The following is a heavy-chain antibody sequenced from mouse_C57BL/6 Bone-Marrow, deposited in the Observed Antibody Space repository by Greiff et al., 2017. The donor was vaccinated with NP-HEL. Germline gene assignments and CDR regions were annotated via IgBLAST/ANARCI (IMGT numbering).Heavy chain of an antibody. V-gene: IGHV5-17*01. Sequence: EVKLVESGGGLVKPGASLKLSCAASGFTFSDYGMHWVRQAPEKGLEWVAYISSGSSTIYYADTVKGRFTISRDNSKNTLFLQMTRLRSEDTAMYYCARDYGSSYDFDYWGQGTTLTVSS. J-gene: IGHJ2*01. D-gene: IGHD1-1*01. CDR3: ARDYGSSYDFDY. CDR2: ISSGSSTI. CDR1: GFTFSDYG.